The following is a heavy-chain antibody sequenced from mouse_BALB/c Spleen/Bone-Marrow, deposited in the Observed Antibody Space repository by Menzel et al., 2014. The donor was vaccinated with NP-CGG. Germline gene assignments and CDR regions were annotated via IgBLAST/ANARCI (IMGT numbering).Heavy chain of an antibody. D-gene: IGHD1-1*01. CDR3: AKGLIYYYDRMDWYFDV. V-gene: IGHV1-4*01. Sequence: LQESGAELATPGASVEMSCEATGYTFTSYTMHWVKQRPGKGLEWIGYINPSSGYTNYNQRFKDKATLTADKSSSTAYMQLSSLTSEDSAVYYCAKGLIYYYDRMDWYFDVWGTGTTVSVSS. CDR2: INPSSGYT. J-gene: IGHJ1*03. CDR1: GYTFTSYT.